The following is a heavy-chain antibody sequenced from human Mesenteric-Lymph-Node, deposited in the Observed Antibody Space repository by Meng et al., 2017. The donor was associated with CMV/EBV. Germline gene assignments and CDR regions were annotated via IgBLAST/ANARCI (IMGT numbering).Heavy chain of an antibody. J-gene: IGHJ4*02. CDR2: IYWDDDQ. Sequence: TFSGFSLSTSGVGVGWIRQPPGKALEWLALIYWDDDQRYSPSLKSRLTITKGTSENQVVLTMTNMDPVDTATYFCAHLWLLPQIFDYWGQGTLVTVSS. CDR1: GFSLSTSGVG. D-gene: IGHD3-22*01. CDR3: AHLWLLPQIFDY. V-gene: IGHV2-5*02.